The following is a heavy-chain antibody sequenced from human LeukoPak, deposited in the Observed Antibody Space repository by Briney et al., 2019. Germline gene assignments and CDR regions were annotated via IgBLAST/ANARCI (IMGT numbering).Heavy chain of an antibody. CDR1: GFTFDDYT. CDR3: AKSTPRYYYMDV. Sequence: PGGSLRLSCAASGFTFDDYTMHWVRHAPGKGLEWVSLISWDGGSTYYADSVKGRFTISRDNNKNSLYLQMNSLRTEDTALYYCAKSTPRYYYMDVWGKGTTVTVSS. J-gene: IGHJ6*03. CDR2: ISWDGGST. V-gene: IGHV3-43*01.